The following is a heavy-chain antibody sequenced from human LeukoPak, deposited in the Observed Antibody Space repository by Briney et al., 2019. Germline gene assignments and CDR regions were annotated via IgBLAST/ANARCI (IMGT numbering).Heavy chain of an antibody. CDR3: ATQSASSWYGNTFDI. Sequence: GGSLRLSCAASGFTFRSYAMSGVRQAPGKGLEWVSAIRVSGDSTYYADSVKGRFTFSRDNSKNTLYLQMNSLRTKDTAVYYCATQSASSWYGNTFDICGQGTMVTVSS. CDR1: GFTFRSYA. CDR2: IRVSGDST. J-gene: IGHJ3*02. D-gene: IGHD6-13*01. V-gene: IGHV3-23*01.